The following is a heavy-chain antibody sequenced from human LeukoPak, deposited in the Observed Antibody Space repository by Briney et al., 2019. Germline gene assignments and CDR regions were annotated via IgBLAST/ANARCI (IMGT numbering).Heavy chain of an antibody. Sequence: PSQTLSLTYTVSGVSISSGGYYWRWIRQHPGKGLEWIGYIYYSGSTYYNPSLQSQITISVDTSKNQFSLKLSSVTAADTAVYYCALYCSSTSCRRGAFDYWGQGTLVTVSS. J-gene: IGHJ4*02. CDR1: GVSISSGGYY. CDR2: IYYSGST. V-gene: IGHV4-31*01. CDR3: ALYCSSTSCRRGAFDY. D-gene: IGHD2-2*01.